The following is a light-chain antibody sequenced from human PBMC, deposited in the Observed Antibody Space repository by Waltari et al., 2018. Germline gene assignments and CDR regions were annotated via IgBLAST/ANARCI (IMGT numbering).Light chain of an antibody. J-gene: IGKJ4*01. CDR2: AAS. V-gene: IGKV1-17*01. Sequence: DIQMTQSPSSLSASVGDRVIITCRASRAIRNDLPWYQQRPGEVPKRLIFAASNLQSGAPSRFSGWGSETEFTLTISSLQPEDFATYYCLQHNTYPLTFGGGTKVEFK. CDR3: LQHNTYPLT. CDR1: RAIRND.